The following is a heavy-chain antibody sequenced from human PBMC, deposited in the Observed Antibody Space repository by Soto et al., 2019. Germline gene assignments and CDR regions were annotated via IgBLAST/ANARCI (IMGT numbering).Heavy chain of an antibody. D-gene: IGHD2-2*01. CDR1: GFTFSSYA. CDR3: AKAGYCSSATYATRYYYMDV. J-gene: IGHJ6*03. CDR2: ISGSGGST. V-gene: IGHV3-23*01. Sequence: EVQLLESGGGLVQPGGSLRLSCAASGFTFSSYAMGWVRQAPGKGLEWVSAISGSGGSTYYADSVKGRFTISRDNSKNTLYLQMNSLRAEDTAVYYCAKAGYCSSATYATRYYYMDVWGKGTTVTVSS.